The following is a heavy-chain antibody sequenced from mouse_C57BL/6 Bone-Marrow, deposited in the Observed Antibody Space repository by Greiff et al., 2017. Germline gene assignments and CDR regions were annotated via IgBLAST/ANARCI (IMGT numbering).Heavy chain of an antibody. CDR3: ARRGVLQYYFDY. CDR1: EYEFPSHD. Sequence: EVKLVESGGGLVQPGESLKLSCESNEYEFPSHDMSWVRKTPEKRLELVAAINSDGGSTYYPDTMERRFIISRDNTKKTLYLQMSSLRSDDTSWYYCARRGVLQYYFDYWGQGTTLTVSS. V-gene: IGHV5-2*01. J-gene: IGHJ2*01. CDR2: INSDGGST. D-gene: IGHD2-12*01.